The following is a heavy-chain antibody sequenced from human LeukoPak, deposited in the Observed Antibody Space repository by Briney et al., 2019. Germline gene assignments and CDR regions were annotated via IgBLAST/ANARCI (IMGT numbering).Heavy chain of an antibody. J-gene: IGHJ6*03. CDR1: GYTFTSYD. CDR3: ARRYYYYYYMDV. Sequence: GASVKVSCTASGYTFTSYDINWVRQATGQGLEWMGWMNPNSGNTGYAQKFQGRVTMTRNTSISTAYMELSSLRSEDTAVYYCARRYYYYYYMDVRGKGTTVTVSS. V-gene: IGHV1-8*01. CDR2: MNPNSGNT.